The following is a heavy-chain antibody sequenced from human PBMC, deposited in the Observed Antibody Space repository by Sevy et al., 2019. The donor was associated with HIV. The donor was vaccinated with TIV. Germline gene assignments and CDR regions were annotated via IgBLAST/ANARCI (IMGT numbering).Heavy chain of an antibody. D-gene: IGHD2-2*01. CDR2: ISAYNGNT. J-gene: IGHJ5*02. V-gene: IGHV1-18*01. CDR3: ARFLVPAAIGWFDP. Sequence: ASVKVSCKASGYTFTSYGISWVRQAPGQGLEWMGWISAYNGNTNYAQKLQGRVTMTTDTSTNTAYMELRSLRSDDTAVYYCARFLVPAAIGWFDPWGQGTLVTVSS. CDR1: GYTFTSYG.